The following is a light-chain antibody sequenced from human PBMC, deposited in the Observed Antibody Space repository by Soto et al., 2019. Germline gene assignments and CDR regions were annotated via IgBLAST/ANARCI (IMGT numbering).Light chain of an antibody. J-gene: IGLJ3*02. Sequence: QSALTPPPSASGSPGQSVTISCTGTSSEVGGYNYVSLYQQYAGRAPKLMIYEVTKRPSGVPDRFSGSKSGNTASLTVSGLQAEDEADYYCSSYAASNNFYFVFGGGTKLTVL. CDR2: EVT. V-gene: IGLV2-8*01. CDR1: SSEVGGYNY. CDR3: SSYAASNNFYFV.